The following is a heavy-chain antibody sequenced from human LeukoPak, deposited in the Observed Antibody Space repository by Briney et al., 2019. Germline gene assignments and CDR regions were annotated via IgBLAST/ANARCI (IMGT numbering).Heavy chain of an antibody. CDR2: IWYDGSRT. CDR3: ARWFSSSWGGPYYMDV. D-gene: IGHD3-22*01. J-gene: IGHJ6*03. CDR1: GFPFTTYG. Sequence: GGSLRLSCTAPGFPFTTYGFHWVRQAPGKGLEWVSLIWYDGSRTHYADSVEGRFSISRDDANSTVHLQMNSLTAADTAVYYCARWFSSSWGGPYYMDVWGEGTTVTVSS. V-gene: IGHV3-33*08.